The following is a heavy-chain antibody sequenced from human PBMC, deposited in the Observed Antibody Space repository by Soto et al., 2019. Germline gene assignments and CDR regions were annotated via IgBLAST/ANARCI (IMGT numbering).Heavy chain of an antibody. Sequence: PSETLSLTCTVSGGSISGSYWSWIRQTPGKVLEWVGYIHYSGSTNYNPSLKSRVTMSVDSAKNQFSLKLSSVTAADTAVYYCAREPTYYYDSSGYYDYWGQGTLVTVSS. J-gene: IGHJ4*02. V-gene: IGHV4-59*01. D-gene: IGHD3-22*01. CDR3: AREPTYYYDSSGYYDY. CDR1: GGSISGSY. CDR2: IHYSGST.